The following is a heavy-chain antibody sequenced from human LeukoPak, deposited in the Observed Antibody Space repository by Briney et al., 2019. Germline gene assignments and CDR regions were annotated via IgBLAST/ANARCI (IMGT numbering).Heavy chain of an antibody. D-gene: IGHD1-26*01. J-gene: IGHJ4*02. Sequence: GGSLRLSCAASGFIFSGYWMSWVRQAPGKGLEWVANIDQDGSEKYYVASVKGRFTISKDNAKNSLFLQMNSLRAEDTAVYYCARIKGKTSATISYWGQGTLVTVSS. CDR2: IDQDGSEK. V-gene: IGHV3-7*01. CDR1: GFIFSGYW. CDR3: ARIKGKTSATISY.